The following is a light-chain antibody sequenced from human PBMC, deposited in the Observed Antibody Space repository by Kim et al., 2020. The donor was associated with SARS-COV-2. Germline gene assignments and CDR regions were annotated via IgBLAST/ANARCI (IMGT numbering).Light chain of an antibody. CDR1: QSAGSSL. V-gene: IGKV3-20*01. CDR3: QQYGSSPYS. CDR2: EAF. Sequence: LSPGERATLSCRASQSAGSSLLAWYQQTPGQAPRLLIYEAFKRVAGIPDRFSGSGSGTDFTLTISRPEPEDFAMYYCQQYGSSPYSFGQGTKLEI. J-gene: IGKJ2*03.